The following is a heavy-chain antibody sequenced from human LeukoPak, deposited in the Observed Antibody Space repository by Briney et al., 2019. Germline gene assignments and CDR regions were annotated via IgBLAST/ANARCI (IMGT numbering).Heavy chain of an antibody. D-gene: IGHD2-21*01. CDR1: GFTLSNYA. CDR2: ISDSGNT. V-gene: IGHV3-23*01. J-gene: IGHJ4*02. CDR3: AKAPVTTCRGAYCYPFDY. Sequence: GGSLRLSCAASGFTLSNYAMSWVRQAPGKGLEWVSAISDSGNTYHADSVKGRFTISRDSSKNTLFLQMNRLRPEDAAVYYCAKAPVTTCRGAYCYPFDYWGQGTLATVSS.